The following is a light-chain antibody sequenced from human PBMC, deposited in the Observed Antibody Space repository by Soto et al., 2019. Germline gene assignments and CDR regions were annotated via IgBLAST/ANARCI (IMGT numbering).Light chain of an antibody. CDR1: QSLVFSDGKTY. Sequence: DVVLTQTPLSLSVSPGQPASISCKSSQSLVFSDGKTYLYWYLQKPGQPPQLLIYAVSNRFSGVPDRFSGSGSGTDFTLTISSLQPEDFATYYCQQSYSTVTFGQGTRLEIK. J-gene: IGKJ5*01. CDR2: AVS. CDR3: QQSYSTVT. V-gene: IGKV2D-29*01.